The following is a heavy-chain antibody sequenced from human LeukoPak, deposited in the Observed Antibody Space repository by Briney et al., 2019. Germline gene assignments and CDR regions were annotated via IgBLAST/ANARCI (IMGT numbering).Heavy chain of an antibody. D-gene: IGHD6-19*01. CDR2: IYYSGDT. CDR3: ARQEWLVLREDWFDP. Sequence: XXPXXXGLEWIXTIYYSGDTYYNPSLKSRVNISVHTSKNQFSLKLRSVTAADTAVYFCARQEWLVLREDWFDPWGQGTLVTVSS. J-gene: IGHJ5*02. V-gene: IGHV4-39*01.